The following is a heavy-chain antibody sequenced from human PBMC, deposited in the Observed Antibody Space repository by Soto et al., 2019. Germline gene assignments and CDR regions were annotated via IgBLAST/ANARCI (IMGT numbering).Heavy chain of an antibody. V-gene: IGHV3-30-3*01. J-gene: IGHJ4*02. CDR3: ARDDEGGSDCDLGY. CDR1: GFTFSSHA. Sequence: QVQLVESGGGVVQPGRSLRLSCAVSGFTFSSHAMHWVRQAPGKGLEWVALIYSDGNNKYYADSVKGRFTTSRDNSKNTMYLQMKSLRVEDTAVYYCARDDEGGSDCDLGYWGQGALVTVSS. D-gene: IGHD1-26*01. CDR2: IYSDGNNK.